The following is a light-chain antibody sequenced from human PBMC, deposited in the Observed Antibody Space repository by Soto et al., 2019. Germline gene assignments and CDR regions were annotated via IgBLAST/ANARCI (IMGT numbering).Light chain of an antibody. Sequence: EIVLTQSPATLSLSPGDRATLSCRASQSVGSYLGWYQQRPGQAPRLLIYDASNRATGIPARFSGGGSGTDFTLTISSLEPEDFAGYYCQQRSDWPSTFGGGTKVEIK. CDR1: QSVGSY. J-gene: IGKJ4*01. CDR3: QQRSDWPST. V-gene: IGKV3-11*01. CDR2: DAS.